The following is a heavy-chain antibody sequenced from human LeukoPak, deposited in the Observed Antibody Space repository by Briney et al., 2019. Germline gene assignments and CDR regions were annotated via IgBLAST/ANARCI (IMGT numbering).Heavy chain of an antibody. Sequence: GSLRLSCAASGFTFSGSAMHWVRQASGKGLEWVGRIRSKANSYATAYAASVKGRFTISRDDSKNTAYLQMNGLKTEDTAVYYCTRHGMARDWGQGTLVTVSS. CDR2: IRSKANSYAT. CDR1: GFTFSGSA. V-gene: IGHV3-73*01. D-gene: IGHD5-24*01. J-gene: IGHJ4*02. CDR3: TRHGMARD.